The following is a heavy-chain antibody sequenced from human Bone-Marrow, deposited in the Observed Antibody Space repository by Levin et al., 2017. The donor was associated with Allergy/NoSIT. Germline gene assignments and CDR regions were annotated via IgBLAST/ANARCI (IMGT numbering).Heavy chain of an antibody. CDR3: AREGDSRWYSALDV. D-gene: IGHD6-13*01. CDR2: INSDGSMT. V-gene: IGHV3-74*01. CDR1: GFTFSDFW. J-gene: IGHJ3*01. Sequence: GGSLRLSCAASGFTFSDFWFHWVRQGPGKGLVWLSRINSDGSMTDHADSVKGRFTMSRDNAENVLYLQMNSLTVEDTAVYYCAREGDSRWYSALDVWGLGTMVTVSS.